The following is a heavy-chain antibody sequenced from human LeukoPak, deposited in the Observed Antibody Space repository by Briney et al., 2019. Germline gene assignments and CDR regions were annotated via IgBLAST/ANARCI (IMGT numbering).Heavy chain of an antibody. J-gene: IGHJ4*02. Sequence: DSVKGPFTISRDNSKNTLYLQMNSLRAEDTAVYYCAKDVGMIGYCSGGSCYAIDYWGQGTLVTVSS. D-gene: IGHD2-15*01. V-gene: IGHV3-30*02. CDR3: AKDVGMIGYCSGGSCYAIDY.